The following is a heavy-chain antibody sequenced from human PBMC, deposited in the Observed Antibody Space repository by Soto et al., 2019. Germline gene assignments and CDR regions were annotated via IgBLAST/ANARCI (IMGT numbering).Heavy chain of an antibody. CDR2: ISAYNGNT. V-gene: IGHV1-18*04. Sequence: TSLQVYCKASGYGFASCGIIWVRQAPGQGLEWMGWISAYNGNTNYAQKLQGRVTMTTDTSTNTAYMELSSLRSEDTAVYYCATGPAGGYYHTGVAYWGQGTPVTVSS. CDR3: ATGPAGGYYHTGVAY. CDR1: GYGFASCG. D-gene: IGHD3-22*01. J-gene: IGHJ4*02.